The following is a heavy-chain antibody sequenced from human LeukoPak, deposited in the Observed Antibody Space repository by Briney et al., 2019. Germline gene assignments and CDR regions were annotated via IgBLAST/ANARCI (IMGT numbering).Heavy chain of an antibody. D-gene: IGHD3-10*01. CDR2: IYWDDDK. CDR3: AHRASGSYEGVFDY. Sequence: SGPTLVNPTQTLTLTCTFSGFSPTTNGMGVGWIRQPPGKALEWLALIYWDDDKRYSPSLKSRLTITKDTSTNQVVLTMTNMDPVDTATYYCAHRASGSYEGVFDYWGQGTLVTVSS. CDR1: GFSPTTNGMG. V-gene: IGHV2-5*02. J-gene: IGHJ4*02.